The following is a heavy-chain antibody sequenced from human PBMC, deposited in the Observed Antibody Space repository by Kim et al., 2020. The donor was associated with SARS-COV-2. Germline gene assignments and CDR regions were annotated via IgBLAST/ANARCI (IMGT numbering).Heavy chain of an antibody. V-gene: IGHV4-34*01. Sequence: SETLSLTCAVYGGSFSGYYWSWIRQPPGKGLEWIGEINHSGSTNYNPSLKSRVTISVDTSKNQFSLKLSSVTAADTAVYYCARGEIVVVTAMVTYYYYYYMDVWGKGTTVTVS. CDR2: INHSGST. D-gene: IGHD2-21*02. CDR1: GGSFSGYY. J-gene: IGHJ6*03. CDR3: ARGEIVVVTAMVTYYYYYYMDV.